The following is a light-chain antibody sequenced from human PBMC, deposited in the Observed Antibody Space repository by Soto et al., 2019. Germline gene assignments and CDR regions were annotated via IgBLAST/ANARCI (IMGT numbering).Light chain of an antibody. Sequence: EIVMTQSPATLSVSPGERATLSCRASQSVSSNLAWYQQKPGQAPRLLIYGASTRATAIPARFSGSGSGTEFTLTLSSLQSEDFAVHYCQQYNNWPPRWTFGQGTKVEIK. CDR1: QSVSSN. V-gene: IGKV3-15*01. CDR3: QQYNNWPPRWT. J-gene: IGKJ1*01. CDR2: GAS.